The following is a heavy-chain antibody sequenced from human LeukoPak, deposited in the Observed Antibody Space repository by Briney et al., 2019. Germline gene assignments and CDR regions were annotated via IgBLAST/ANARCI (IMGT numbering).Heavy chain of an antibody. J-gene: IGHJ4*02. D-gene: IGHD1-26*01. CDR3: ASLGYTSGSYAFDY. Sequence: ASVNVSCMASGGTFSSYAISWVRQAPGQGLEWMGGIIPIFGTANYAQKFQGRVTITADESTSTAYMELSSLRSEDTAVYYCASLGYTSGSYAFDYWGQGTLVTVSS. V-gene: IGHV1-69*13. CDR1: GGTFSSYA. CDR2: IIPIFGTA.